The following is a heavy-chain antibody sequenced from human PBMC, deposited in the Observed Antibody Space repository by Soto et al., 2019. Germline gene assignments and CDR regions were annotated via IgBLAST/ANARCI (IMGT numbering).Heavy chain of an antibody. Sequence: PGGSLRLSCTASGFTFGDYAMSWFRQAPGKGLEWVGFIRSKAYGGTTEYAASVKGRFTISRDDSKSIAYLQMNSLKTEDTAVYYCTRDQSRPNYDFWSGYHNWFDPWGQGTLVTVSS. J-gene: IGHJ5*02. CDR3: TRDQSRPNYDFWSGYHNWFDP. V-gene: IGHV3-49*03. CDR2: IRSKAYGGTT. CDR1: GFTFGDYA. D-gene: IGHD3-3*01.